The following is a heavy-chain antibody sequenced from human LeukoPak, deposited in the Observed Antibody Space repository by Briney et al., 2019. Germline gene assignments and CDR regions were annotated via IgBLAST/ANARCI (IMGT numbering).Heavy chain of an antibody. CDR2: ISSSGSTI. J-gene: IGHJ3*02. Sequence: QAGGSLRLSCAASGFTFSSYSMNWVRQAPGKGLEGVSYISSSGSTIYYADSVKGRFTISRDNAKNSLYLQMNSLRAEDTAVYYCARECGGDCYRAFDIWGQGTMVTVSS. V-gene: IGHV3-48*04. CDR1: GFTFSSYS. CDR3: ARECGGDCYRAFDI. D-gene: IGHD2-21*02.